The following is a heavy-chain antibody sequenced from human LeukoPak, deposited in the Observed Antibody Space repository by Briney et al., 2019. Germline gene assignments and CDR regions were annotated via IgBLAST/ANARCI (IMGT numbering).Heavy chain of an antibody. V-gene: IGHV4-39*07. CDR1: GGSLSSSSYY. CDR3: ARVPTGGYFDY. D-gene: IGHD3-16*01. CDR2: IYYSGST. J-gene: IGHJ4*02. Sequence: SETLSLTCTVSGGSLSSSSYYWGWIRQPPGKGLEWIGSIYYSGSTYYNPSLKSRVTISVDTSKNQFSLKLSSVTAADTAVYYCARVPTGGYFDYWGQGTLVTVSS.